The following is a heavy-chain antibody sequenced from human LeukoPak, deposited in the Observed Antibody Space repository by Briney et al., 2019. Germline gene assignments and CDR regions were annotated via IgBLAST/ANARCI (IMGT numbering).Heavy chain of an antibody. J-gene: IGHJ4*02. V-gene: IGHV4-59*01. D-gene: IGHD2-15*01. CDR3: ARGMEGASGGH. CDR2: IYSSVST. Sequence: SETLSLTCTVSGGSISTYYWSWVRQPPEKGLEWIGYIYSSVSTNYNPSLKSRVTISLDSSKNQFSLKLTSVTAADTAVYYCARGMEGASGGHWGQGTLVTVSS. CDR1: GGSISTYY.